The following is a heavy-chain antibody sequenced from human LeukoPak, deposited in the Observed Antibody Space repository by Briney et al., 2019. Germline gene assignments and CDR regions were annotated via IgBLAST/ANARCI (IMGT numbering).Heavy chain of an antibody. V-gene: IGHV4-59*12. CDR2: IYYSGST. D-gene: IGHD2-15*01. J-gene: IGHJ4*02. CDR3: ARDGGGFEC. Sequence: PSETLSLTCTVSGGSISSYYWSWIRQPPGKGLEWIGYIYYSGSTNYNPSLKSRVTISVDKSKNQFSLRLSSVTAADTAVYYCARDGGGFECWGQGILVTVSS. CDR1: GGSISSYY.